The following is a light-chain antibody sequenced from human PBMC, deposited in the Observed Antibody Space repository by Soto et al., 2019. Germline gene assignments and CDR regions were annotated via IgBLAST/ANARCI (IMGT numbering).Light chain of an antibody. CDR1: QSVNNF. CDR3: QQRSDWPPIT. J-gene: IGKJ5*01. V-gene: IGKV3-11*01. Sequence: EIVLTQSPATLSLYPGERATLSCRASQSVNNFLAWYQQRPGQAPRLLMYEASNRATGVPARFSGSGSGTDFTLTISSLEPEDFAVYYCQQRSDWPPITFGQGTRPEIK. CDR2: EAS.